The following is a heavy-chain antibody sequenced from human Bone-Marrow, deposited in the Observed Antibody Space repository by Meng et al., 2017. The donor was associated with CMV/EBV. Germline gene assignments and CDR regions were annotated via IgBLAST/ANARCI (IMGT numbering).Heavy chain of an antibody. D-gene: IGHD2/OR15-2a*01. CDR2: LYYNGDT. CDR3: AQRIYIDSYYFDS. CDR1: GGSFSGYY. V-gene: IGHV4-34*01. J-gene: IGHJ4*02. Sequence: QVQLQQGGAGLLKPSETLSLTCAVYGGSFSGYYWSWIRQPPGKGLEWIGSLYYNGDTYYNPSLKSRVTLSVDTSKNQFSLKLNSVIAADTAVYYCAQRIYIDSYYFDSWGQGTLVTVSS.